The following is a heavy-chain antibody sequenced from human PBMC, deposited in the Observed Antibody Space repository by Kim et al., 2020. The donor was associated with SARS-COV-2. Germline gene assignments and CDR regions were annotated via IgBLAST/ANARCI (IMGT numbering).Heavy chain of an antibody. Sequence: ASVKVSCKTSGYDLTAYAMNWVRQAPGQGLEWMGWINTNTGNPTYAQGFTGRFGFSLDTSVSTAYLQISSLKTEDTAVYYCARVPSIVVGVGAPLDYWGQ. CDR1: GYDLTAYA. CDR3: ARVPSIVVGVGAPLDY. CDR2: INTNTGNP. D-gene: IGHD2-15*01. V-gene: IGHV7-4-1*02. J-gene: IGHJ4*02.